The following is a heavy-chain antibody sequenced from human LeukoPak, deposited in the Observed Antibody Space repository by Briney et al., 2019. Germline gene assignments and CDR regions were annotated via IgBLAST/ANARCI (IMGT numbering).Heavy chain of an antibody. V-gene: IGHV3-48*01. CDR1: GFTFSSYS. Sequence: PGGSLRLSCAASGFTFSSYSMNWVRQAPGKGLEWVSYISSSSSSIYYADSVKGRFTISRDNVKNSLYLQMNSLRAEDTAVYYCASPFAYTSGWSCGYWGQGTLVTVSS. CDR3: ASPFAYTSGWSCGY. D-gene: IGHD6-19*01. CDR2: ISSSSSSI. J-gene: IGHJ4*02.